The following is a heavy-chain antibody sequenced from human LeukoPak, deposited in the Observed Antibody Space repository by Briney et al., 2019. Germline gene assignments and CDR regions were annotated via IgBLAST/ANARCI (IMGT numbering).Heavy chain of an antibody. V-gene: IGHV3-30*04. Sequence: GGSLRLSCAASGFTFSSYAMHWVRQAPGKGLEWVAVISYDGSNKYYADSVKGRFTISRDNSKNTLYLQMNSLRAEDTAVYYCARASKGDGLPYRYWGQGTLVTVSS. CDR1: GFTFSSYA. D-gene: IGHD3/OR15-3a*01. CDR3: ARASKGDGLPYRY. J-gene: IGHJ4*02. CDR2: ISYDGSNK.